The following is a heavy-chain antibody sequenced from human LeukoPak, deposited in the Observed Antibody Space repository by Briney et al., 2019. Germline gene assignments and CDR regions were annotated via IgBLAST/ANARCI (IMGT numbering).Heavy chain of an antibody. V-gene: IGHV4-61*02. D-gene: IGHD5/OR15-5a*01. CDR3: ARGVSWNYLNY. Sequence: SETLSLTGTVSGGSISSSSYYWNWIGQSAGGGLEWIGRIYTSGSTNYNLSLKSRVTISLDTSRNQFSLQLSSVTAADRAVYYCARGVSWNYLNYWGQGTLVTVSS. CDR2: IYTSGST. J-gene: IGHJ4*02. CDR1: GGSISSSSYY.